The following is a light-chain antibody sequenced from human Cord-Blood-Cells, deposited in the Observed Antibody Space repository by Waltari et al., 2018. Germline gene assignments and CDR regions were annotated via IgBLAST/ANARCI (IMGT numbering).Light chain of an antibody. CDR2: DVS. CDR3: CSYAGSYTLV. CDR1: SSDVGGYNY. J-gene: IGLJ2*01. Sequence: QSALTPPRSVSGSPGQSVTISCTGTSSDVGGYNYVSWYQQQPGKAPKLMIYDVSKRPSGVPDRFSGSKSGNTASLTISGLQAEDEADYYCCSYAGSYTLVFGGGTKLTVL. V-gene: IGLV2-11*01.